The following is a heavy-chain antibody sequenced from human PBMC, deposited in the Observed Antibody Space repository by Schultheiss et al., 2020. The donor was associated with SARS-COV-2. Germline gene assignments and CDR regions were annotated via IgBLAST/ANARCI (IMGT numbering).Heavy chain of an antibody. J-gene: IGHJ6*03. Sequence: GGSLRLSCAASGFTFSSYAMHWVRQAPGKGLEWVAVISYDGSNKYYADSVKGRFTISRDNSKNTLYLQMNSLRAEDTAVYYCARDGAVVVPAAKDYYYYYMDVWGKGTTVTVSS. V-gene: IGHV3-30*04. CDR2: ISYDGSNK. D-gene: IGHD2-2*01. CDR3: ARDGAVVVPAAKDYYYYYMDV. CDR1: GFTFSSYA.